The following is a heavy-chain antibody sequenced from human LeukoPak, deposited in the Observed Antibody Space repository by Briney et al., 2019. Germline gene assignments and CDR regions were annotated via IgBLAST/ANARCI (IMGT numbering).Heavy chain of an antibody. Sequence: KTSETLSLTCAVSGGSISSSNWWSWVRQPPGKGLEWIGEIYHSGSTNYSPSLKSRVTISVDKSKNQFSLKLSSVTAADTAVYYCAREAGGVYYDILTPKGFDPWGQGTLVTVSS. J-gene: IGHJ5*02. CDR1: GGSISSSNW. CDR3: AREAGGVYYDILTPKGFDP. V-gene: IGHV4-4*02. CDR2: IYHSGST. D-gene: IGHD3-9*01.